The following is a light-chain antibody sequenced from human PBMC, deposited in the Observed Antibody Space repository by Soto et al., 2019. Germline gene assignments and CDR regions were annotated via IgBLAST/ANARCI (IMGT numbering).Light chain of an antibody. J-gene: IGKJ2*01. CDR2: GTF. CDR1: ESISSKS. CDR3: QQYGSSPYT. Sequence: EIVLTQSPGTLSLSPGERATLSCRASESISSKSLAWYQQKPGQAPRLLIYGTFNRATGIPDRFSGGGSGTDFTLTISRLDPEDVAVYFCQQYGSSPYTFGQGTKLEI. V-gene: IGKV3-20*01.